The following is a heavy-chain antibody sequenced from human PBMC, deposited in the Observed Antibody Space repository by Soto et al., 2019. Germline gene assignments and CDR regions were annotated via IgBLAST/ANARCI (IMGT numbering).Heavy chain of an antibody. Sequence: GASVKVSCKASGYTFTSYDINWVRQATGQGLEWMGWMNPNSGNTGYAQKFQGRVTMTRNTSISTAYMELSSLRSEDTAVYYCARAGVGVLRYFDWLSAPVGYYGMDVWGQGTTVTVSS. V-gene: IGHV1-8*01. D-gene: IGHD3-9*01. CDR2: MNPNSGNT. CDR1: GYTFTSYD. CDR3: ARAGVGVLRYFDWLSAPVGYYGMDV. J-gene: IGHJ6*02.